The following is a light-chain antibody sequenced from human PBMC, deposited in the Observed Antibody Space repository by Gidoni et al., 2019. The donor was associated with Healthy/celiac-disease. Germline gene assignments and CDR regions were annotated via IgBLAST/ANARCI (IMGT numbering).Light chain of an antibody. V-gene: IGLV2-14*01. Sequence: QSALTQPASVSGSPRQSITISCTGTSSDVGGYNYVSWYQQHPGKAPKLMIYDVSKRPSGVSNRFSGSKSGNTASLTISGLQAEDEADYYCSSYTSSSTYVVFGGATKLTVL. CDR2: DVS. CDR1: SSDVGGYNY. J-gene: IGLJ2*01. CDR3: SSYTSSSTYVV.